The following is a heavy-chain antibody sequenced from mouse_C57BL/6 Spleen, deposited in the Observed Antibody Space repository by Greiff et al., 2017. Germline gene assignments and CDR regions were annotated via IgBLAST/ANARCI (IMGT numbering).Heavy chain of an antibody. Sequence: VQLQQPGAELVKPGASVKLSCKASGYTFTSYWMPWVKQRPGQGLEWIGEIDPSDSYTNYNQKFKGKATLTVDTSSSTAYMQLSSLTSEDSAVYYCARRGFDYWGQGTTLTVSS. V-gene: IGHV1-50*01. J-gene: IGHJ2*01. CDR3: ARRGFDY. CDR2: IDPSDSYT. CDR1: GYTFTSYW.